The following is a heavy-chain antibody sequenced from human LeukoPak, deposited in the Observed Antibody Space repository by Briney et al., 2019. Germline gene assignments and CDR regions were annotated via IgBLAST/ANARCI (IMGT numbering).Heavy chain of an antibody. CDR2: ISGSGGST. CDR3: AKDSGSYGGSDY. V-gene: IGHV3-23*01. Sequence: GGSLRLSCAASGFTFTNYWMSWVRQAPGKGLEWVSAISGSGGSTYYADSVKGRFTISRDNSKNTLYLQMNSLRAEDTAVYYCAKDSGSYGGSDYWGQGTLVTVSS. CDR1: GFTFTNYW. D-gene: IGHD1-26*01. J-gene: IGHJ4*02.